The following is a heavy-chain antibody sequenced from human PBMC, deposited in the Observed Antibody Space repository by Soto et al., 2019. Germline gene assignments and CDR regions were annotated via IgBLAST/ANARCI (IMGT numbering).Heavy chain of an antibody. V-gene: IGHV4-34*01. Sequence: PSETLSLTCAVYGGSFSGYYWSWIRQPPGEGLEWIGEINHSGSTNYNPSLTSRVTISVDTSKNQFSLKLSSVTAADTAVYYCARGSTANWFDPWGQGTLVTVSS. CDR2: INHSGST. D-gene: IGHD4-17*01. CDR3: ARGSTANWFDP. CDR1: GGSFSGYY. J-gene: IGHJ5*02.